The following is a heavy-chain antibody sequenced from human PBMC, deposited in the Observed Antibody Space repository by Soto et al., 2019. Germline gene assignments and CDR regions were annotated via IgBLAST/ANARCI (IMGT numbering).Heavy chain of an antibody. D-gene: IGHD5-18*01. V-gene: IGHV3-21*01. Sequence: SGGSLRLSCAASGFTFSSYSMNWVRQAPGKGLEWVSSISSSSSYIYYADSVKGRFTISRDNAKNSLYLQMNSLRAEDTAVYYCARDSTSPQYSYGYSGDFDYWGQGTLVNVSS. CDR1: GFTFSSYS. CDR3: ARDSTSPQYSYGYSGDFDY. J-gene: IGHJ4*02. CDR2: ISSSSSYI.